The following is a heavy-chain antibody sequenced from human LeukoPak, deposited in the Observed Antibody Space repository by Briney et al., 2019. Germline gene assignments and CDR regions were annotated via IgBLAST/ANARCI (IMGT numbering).Heavy chain of an antibody. V-gene: IGHV3-23*01. CDR1: GLTFNSCA. J-gene: IGHJ4*02. CDR3: AKANYDSSAYYWSD. D-gene: IGHD3-22*01. Sequence: GGSLSLPCAASGLTFNSCAMSGVRQAPGKGLEEGSAIRGSGGSTSYADSVKGRFTVSRDTSENTLYRQITSLRAEDTAVYYCAKANYDSSAYYWSDWGQGTLVTVSS. CDR2: IRGSGGST.